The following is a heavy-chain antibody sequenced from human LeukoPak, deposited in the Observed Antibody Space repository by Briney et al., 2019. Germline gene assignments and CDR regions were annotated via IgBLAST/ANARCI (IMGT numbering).Heavy chain of an antibody. CDR1: GGTFSSYA. D-gene: IGHD3-22*01. CDR3: AKVITMIVVVIGVDI. V-gene: IGHV1-69*05. Sequence: SVKVSCKASGGTFSSYAISWVRQAPGQGLEWMGRIIPIFGTANYAQKFQGRVTITTDESTSTAYMELSSLRSEDTAVYYCAKVITMIVVVIGVDIWGQGTMVTVSS. CDR2: IIPIFGTA. J-gene: IGHJ3*02.